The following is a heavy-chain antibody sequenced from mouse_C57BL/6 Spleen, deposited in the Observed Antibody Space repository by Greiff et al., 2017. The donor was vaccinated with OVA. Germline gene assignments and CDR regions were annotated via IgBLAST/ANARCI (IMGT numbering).Heavy chain of an antibody. CDR3: AISRPVYAMDY. V-gene: IGHV1-74*01. CDR2: IHPSDSDT. CDR1: GYTFTSYW. J-gene: IGHJ4*01. Sequence: QVQLQQPGAELVKPGASVKVSCKASGYTFTSYWMHWVKQRPGQGLEWIGRIHPSDSDTNYNQKFKGKATLTVDKSSSTAYMQLSSLTSEDSAVYYCAISRPVYAMDYWGQGTSVTVSS.